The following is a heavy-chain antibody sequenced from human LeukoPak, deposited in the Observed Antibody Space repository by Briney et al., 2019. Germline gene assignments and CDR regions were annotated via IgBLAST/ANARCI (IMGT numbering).Heavy chain of an antibody. CDR2: LDGNGAKT. J-gene: IGHJ6*02. Sequence: PGGSLRLSCAASVFTFGIYSMSWVRQAPWKGLEWVSALDGNGAKTFYADSVKGRFTISRDNSKNTLYLQMNSLRAEDTAVYYCAKDRSYSLDVWGQGTTVTVSS. CDR1: VFTFGIYS. V-gene: IGHV3-23*01. CDR3: AKDRSYSLDV.